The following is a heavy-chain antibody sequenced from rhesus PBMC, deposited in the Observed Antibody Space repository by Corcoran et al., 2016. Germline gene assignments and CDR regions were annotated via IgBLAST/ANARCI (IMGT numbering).Heavy chain of an antibody. Sequence: QVQLQGSGPGLVKPSETLSLTCAVSGGCLSSSNWWRCTRPSPGTGLEWIGYINGGSGSTSYNPSLKSRVTISPDTSKNQFSLKLSSVTAADTAVYYCARRVATVTLSYFDYWGQGVLVTVSS. J-gene: IGHJ4*01. D-gene: IGHD5-36*02. CDR2: INGGSGST. V-gene: IGHV4-65*01. CDR1: GGCLSSSNW. CDR3: ARRVATVTLSYFDY.